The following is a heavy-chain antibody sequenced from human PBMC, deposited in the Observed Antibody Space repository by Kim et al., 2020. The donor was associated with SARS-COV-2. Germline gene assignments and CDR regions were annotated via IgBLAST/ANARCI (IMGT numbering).Heavy chain of an antibody. J-gene: IGHJ4*02. CDR3: ARRNGNYFDY. D-gene: IGHD4-4*01. V-gene: IGHV5-51*01. CDR1: GYSFTSYW. Sequence: GESLKISCKGSGYSFTSYWIAWVRQMPGEGLELMGIIYPGDSGSRYGPSFQGQVTISADKSISTAYLQWSSLKASDTAMYYCARRNGNYFDYWGQGTLVT. CDR2: IYPGDSGS.